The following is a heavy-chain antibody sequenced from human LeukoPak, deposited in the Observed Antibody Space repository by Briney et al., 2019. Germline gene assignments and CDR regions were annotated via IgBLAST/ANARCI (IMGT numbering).Heavy chain of an antibody. CDR3: AKEAAAGYYFDY. CDR1: GFTFSDYY. V-gene: IGHV3-11*01. J-gene: IGHJ4*02. Sequence: GGSLRLSCAASGFTFSDYYMSWIRQAPGKGLEWVSYISSSGSTIYYADSVKGRFTISRDNAKNSLYLQMNSLRAEDTALYYCAKEAAAGYYFDYWGQGTLVTVSS. CDR2: ISSSGSTI. D-gene: IGHD6-13*01.